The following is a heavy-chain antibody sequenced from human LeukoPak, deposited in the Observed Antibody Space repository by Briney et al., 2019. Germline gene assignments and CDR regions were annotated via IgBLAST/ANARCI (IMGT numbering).Heavy chain of an antibody. D-gene: IGHD6-13*01. Sequence: SETLSLTCAVYGGSFGGYYWSWIRQPPGKGLEWIGEINHSGNTNDNPSHKSRATIPVDTSKNQFSLKLRSVTAADTAVYYCARVAAAGTDPGAFDIWGQGTMVIVSS. CDR2: INHSGNT. CDR3: ARVAAAGTDPGAFDI. V-gene: IGHV4-34*04. J-gene: IGHJ3*02. CDR1: GGSFGGYY.